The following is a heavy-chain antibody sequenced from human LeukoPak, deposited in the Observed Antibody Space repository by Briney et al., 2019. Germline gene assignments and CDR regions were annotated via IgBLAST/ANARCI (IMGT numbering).Heavy chain of an antibody. V-gene: IGHV1-69*04. CDR3: ARGTDDYIVATTSFEY. D-gene: IGHD5-12*01. J-gene: IGHJ4*02. Sequence: SVKVSCKASGGTFSSYAISWVRQAPGQGLEWMGRIIPILGIANYAQKFQGRVTITADKSTSTAYMELSSLRSEDTAVYYCARGTDDYIVATTSFEYWGQGTLVTVSS. CDR2: IIPILGIA. CDR1: GGTFSSYA.